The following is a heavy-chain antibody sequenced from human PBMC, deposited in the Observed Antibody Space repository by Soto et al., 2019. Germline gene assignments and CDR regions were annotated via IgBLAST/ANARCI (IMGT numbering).Heavy chain of an antibody. V-gene: IGHV3-7*05. CDR2: IKKDGSER. Sequence: EVQLVESGGGLVQPGGSLRLSCEASGFTFSNWWMSWVRQAPGKGLEWVANIKKDGSERNYVESVKGRFTISRDNAKNSLYLQLNSLRAEDTAMYYCARAGSENDYWGQGTLVTGSS. CDR3: ARAGSENDY. D-gene: IGHD3-10*01. J-gene: IGHJ4*02. CDR1: GFTFSNWW.